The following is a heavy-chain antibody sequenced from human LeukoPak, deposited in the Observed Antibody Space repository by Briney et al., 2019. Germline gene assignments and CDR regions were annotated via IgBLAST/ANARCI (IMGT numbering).Heavy chain of an antibody. V-gene: IGHV4-34*01. D-gene: IGHD3-3*01. CDR3: ARKLRFWSGYYTYWFDP. CDR1: GGSFSGYY. CDR2: INHSGST. Sequence: PSEPLSLTCAVYGGSFSGYYWSWIGQPPGKGLGWIGEINHSGSTNYNPSLKSRVTISVDTSKNQFSLKLSSVPAADTAVYYCARKLRFWSGYYTYWFDPWGQGTLVTVSS. J-gene: IGHJ5*02.